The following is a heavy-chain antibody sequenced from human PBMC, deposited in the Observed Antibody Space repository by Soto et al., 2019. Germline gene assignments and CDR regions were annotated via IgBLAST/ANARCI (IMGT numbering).Heavy chain of an antibody. CDR1: GFTFSSYE. CDR3: ARSYCSSTSCYGAWYYYGMDV. V-gene: IGHV3-48*03. D-gene: IGHD2-2*01. CDR2: ISSSGSTI. J-gene: IGHJ6*02. Sequence: GSLRLSCAASGFTFSSYEMNWVRQAPGKGLEWVSYISSSGSTIYYADSVKGRFTISRDNAKNSLYLQMNSLRAEDTAVYYCARSYCSSTSCYGAWYYYGMDVWGQGTTVTVSS.